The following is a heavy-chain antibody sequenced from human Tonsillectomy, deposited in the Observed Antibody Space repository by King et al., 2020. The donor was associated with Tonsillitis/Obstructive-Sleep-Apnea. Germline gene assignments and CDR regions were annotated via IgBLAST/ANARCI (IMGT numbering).Heavy chain of an antibody. CDR3: AKTDGGDYFYMDL. J-gene: IGHJ6*03. D-gene: IGHD3-16*01. CDR1: GFTFSSYT. Sequence: VQLVESGGGLVQPGGSLRLSCAASGFTFSSYTIAWVRPAPGKGREGVSGIRGTSRTYYADSVKGRFTISRDNSKNTLFLQMNSLTAQGTAVYYCAKTDGGDYFYMDLWGKGTTVTVSS. V-gene: IGHV3-23*04. CDR2: IRGTSRT.